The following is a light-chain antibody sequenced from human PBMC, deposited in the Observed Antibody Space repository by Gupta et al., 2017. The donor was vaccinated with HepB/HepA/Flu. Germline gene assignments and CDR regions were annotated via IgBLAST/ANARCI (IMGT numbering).Light chain of an antibody. V-gene: IGKV3-20*01. CDR3: QQYGNSPRT. J-gene: IGKJ1*01. CDR1: QNVLNNY. CDR2: GAS. Sequence: EVVLTQSPGTLSLSPGERATLSCRASQNVLNNYLAWYQQKPGQAPKLLLYGASSRATGIPDRFSGSGSGTDFTLTISRLNPEDSAVYYCQQYGNSPRTFGQGTKVEIK.